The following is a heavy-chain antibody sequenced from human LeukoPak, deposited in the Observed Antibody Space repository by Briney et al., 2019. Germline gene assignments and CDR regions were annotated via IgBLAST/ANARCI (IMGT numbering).Heavy chain of an antibody. CDR1: GFTFDDYA. D-gene: IGHD3-10*01. Sequence: GGSLRLSCAASGFTFDDYAMHWVRQAPGKGLEWVSGISWNSGSIGYADSVKGRFTISRDNAKNSLYLQMNSLRAEDTALYYCAKVHYYGSGSSLGAFDIWGQGTMVTVSS. J-gene: IGHJ3*02. CDR3: AKVHYYGSGSSLGAFDI. V-gene: IGHV3-9*01. CDR2: ISWNSGSI.